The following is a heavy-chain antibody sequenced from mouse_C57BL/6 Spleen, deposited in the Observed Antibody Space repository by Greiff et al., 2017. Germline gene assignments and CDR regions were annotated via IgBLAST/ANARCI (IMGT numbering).Heavy chain of an antibody. CDR3: ARDRDYDYDRGAWCAY. D-gene: IGHD2-4*01. J-gene: IGHJ3*01. V-gene: IGHV5-4*01. CDR1: GFTFSSYA. CDR2: ISDGGSYT. Sequence: EVKLVESGGGLVKPGGSLKLSCAASGFTFSSYAMSWVRQTPEKRLEWVATISDGGSYTYYPDNVKGRFTISRDNAKNNLYLQMSHLKSEDTAMYYCARDRDYDYDRGAWCAYWGQGTLVTVSA.